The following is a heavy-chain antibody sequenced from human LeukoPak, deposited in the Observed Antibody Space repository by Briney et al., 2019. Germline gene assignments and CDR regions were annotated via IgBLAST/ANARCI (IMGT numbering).Heavy chain of an antibody. Sequence: SVKVSCKASGGTFSSYAISWVRQAPGQGLEWMGGIIPIFGTANYAQKFQGRVTITTDESTSTAYMELSSLRSEDTAVYYCARALRIAARPGYYYYMDVWGKGTTVTVSS. CDR1: GGTFSSYA. J-gene: IGHJ6*03. CDR2: IIPIFGTA. D-gene: IGHD6-6*01. V-gene: IGHV1-69*05. CDR3: ARALRIAARPGYYYYMDV.